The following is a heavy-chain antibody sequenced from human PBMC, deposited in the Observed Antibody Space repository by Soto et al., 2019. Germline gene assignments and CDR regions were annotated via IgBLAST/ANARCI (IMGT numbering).Heavy chain of an antibody. CDR2: NSGSGGST. Sequence: EVQLLESGGGLIQPGGSLRLSCAASGFTFSSYAMNWVRQAPGKGLEWVSANSGSGGSTYYADSVKGRFTISRDNSKNALDLQMCSRRSEDTAVYYCAIGFSWYDYWGQGTLVTVSS. J-gene: IGHJ4*02. CDR1: GFTFSSYA. CDR3: AIGFSWYDY. V-gene: IGHV3-23*01. D-gene: IGHD6-13*01.